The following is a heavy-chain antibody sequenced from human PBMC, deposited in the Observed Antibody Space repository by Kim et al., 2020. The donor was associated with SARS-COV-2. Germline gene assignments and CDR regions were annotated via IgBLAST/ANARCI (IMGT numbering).Heavy chain of an antibody. CDR2: IDGSDGTT. J-gene: IGHJ4*02. V-gene: IGHV3-23*01. CDR1: GFNFTGYA. Sequence: GGSLRLSCTTSGFNFTGYAMSWVRQAPGKGLEWVSSIDGSDGTTYYVDSVKGRFTISRDNSKNTLYLQMNSLRADNTAVYYCMKGGWGWIWDHWGQGT. D-gene: IGHD2-2*03. CDR3: MKGGWGWIWDH.